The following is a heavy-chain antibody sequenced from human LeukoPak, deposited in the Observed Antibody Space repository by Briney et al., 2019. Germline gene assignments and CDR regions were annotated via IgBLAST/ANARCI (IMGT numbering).Heavy chain of an antibody. CDR2: IYYSGST. CDR3: ARLASIMADYYYYYMDV. J-gene: IGHJ6*03. V-gene: IGHV4-59*01. Sequence: SETLSLTCTVSGGSISSYYWSWIRQPPGKGLEWIGYIYYSGSTNYNPSLKGRVTISVDTSKNQFPLKLSSVTAADTAVYYCARLASIMADYYYYYMDVWGKGTTVTVSS. CDR1: GGSISSYY. D-gene: IGHD3-16*01.